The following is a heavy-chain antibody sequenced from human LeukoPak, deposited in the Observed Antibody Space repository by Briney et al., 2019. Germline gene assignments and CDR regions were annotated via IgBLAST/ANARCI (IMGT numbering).Heavy chain of an antibody. CDR1: GYTFTDYF. D-gene: IGHD3-3*01. J-gene: IGHJ6*03. Sequence: ASVKVSCKASGYTFTDYFIHYLRQAPGQGLEYMGRINPNTGDTNYAQKFQGRVTMTRDTSISTAYMELSRLRSDDTAVYYCARDPYYDFWSGHGLNPQYYMDVWGKGTTVTVSS. CDR3: ARDPYYDFWSGHGLNPQYYMDV. V-gene: IGHV1-2*06. CDR2: INPNTGDT.